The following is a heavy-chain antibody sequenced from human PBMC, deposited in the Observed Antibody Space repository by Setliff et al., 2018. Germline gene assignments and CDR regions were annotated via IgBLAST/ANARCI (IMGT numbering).Heavy chain of an antibody. CDR2: IKSNVDFGTT. D-gene: IGHD4-17*01. CDR3: AKSMTTEIYFDY. Sequence: PGGSLRLSCAASGFTFSNAWMSWVRQAPGKGLEWVGRIKSNVDFGTTDYAAPVKGRFTISRDNSKNTLYLQMTSLRAEDTAVYYCAKSMTTEIYFDYWGQGTLVTVSS. J-gene: IGHJ4*02. CDR1: GFTFSNAW. V-gene: IGHV3-15*01.